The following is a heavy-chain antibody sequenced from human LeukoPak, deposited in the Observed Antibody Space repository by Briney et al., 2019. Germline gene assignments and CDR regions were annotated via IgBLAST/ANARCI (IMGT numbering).Heavy chain of an antibody. D-gene: IGHD1-26*01. V-gene: IGHV3-23*01. CDR2: FSGGGSTT. CDR3: AYSGSYKSSVDY. CDR1: GFTFNNYA. Sequence: PGGSLRLSCAGSGFTFNNYAMSWVRQAPGKGLEWVSSFSGGGSTTYYADSVKGRFTISRDNSKNTLYLQMNSLRAEDTAVYYCAYSGSYKSSVDYWGQGTLVTVSS. J-gene: IGHJ4*02.